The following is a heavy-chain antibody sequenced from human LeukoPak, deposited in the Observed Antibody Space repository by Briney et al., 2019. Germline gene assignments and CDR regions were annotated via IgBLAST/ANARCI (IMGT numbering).Heavy chain of an antibody. Sequence: PGGSLRLSCAASGFTFSSYGMHWVRQAPGKGLEWVAFIRYDGSNKYYADSVKGRFTISRDNSKNTLYLQMNSLRAEDTAVYYCAKGGRSRTGGGTGIVVVPAAMPDYWGQGTLVTVSS. V-gene: IGHV3-30*02. CDR3: AKGGRSRTGGGTGIVVVPAAMPDY. CDR2: IRYDGSNK. CDR1: GFTFSSYG. J-gene: IGHJ4*02. D-gene: IGHD2-2*01.